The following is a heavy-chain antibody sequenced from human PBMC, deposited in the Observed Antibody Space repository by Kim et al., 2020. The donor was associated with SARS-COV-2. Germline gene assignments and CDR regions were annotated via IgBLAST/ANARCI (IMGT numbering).Heavy chain of an antibody. V-gene: IGHV3-11*06. J-gene: IGHJ4*02. Sequence: GGSLRLSCAASGFSFSDYSMGWIRQAPGKGLEWVSYIVTGYTNYADSVKGRFTISRDNAKNSLYLHMDSLRAEDTAVYYCARDRSPNCGSFCHLTFDSWGQGTLVTVSS. CDR2: IVTGYT. D-gene: IGHD2-2*01. CDR3: ARDRSPNCGSFCHLTFDS. CDR1: GFSFSDYS.